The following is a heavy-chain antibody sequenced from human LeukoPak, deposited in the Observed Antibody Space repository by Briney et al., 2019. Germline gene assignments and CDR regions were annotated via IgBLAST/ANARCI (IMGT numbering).Heavy chain of an antibody. CDR2: FYPADSDT. CDR1: GYNFTNYW. J-gene: IGHJ4*02. CDR3: ARLFRNYYDSSGRGRLDY. Sequence: GESLKISCEGSGYNFTNYWIGWVRQMPWKGLEWMGIFYPADSDTRYSPSFQGQVTISADKSISTAYLQWSSLKASDTAMYYCARLFRNYYDSSGRGRLDYWGQGTLVTVSS. V-gene: IGHV5-51*01. D-gene: IGHD3-22*01.